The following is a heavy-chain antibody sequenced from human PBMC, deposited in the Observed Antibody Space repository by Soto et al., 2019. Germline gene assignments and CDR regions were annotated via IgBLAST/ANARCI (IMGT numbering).Heavy chain of an antibody. CDR1: GFTLSSYD. CDR2: IGSGGDT. J-gene: IGHJ6*02. CDR3: ARKTPPTGMEV. D-gene: IGHD2-15*01. Sequence: EVQLVESGGGLVQPGGSLRLSCAASGFTLSSYDIHWVRQATGEGLAWVSGIGSGGDTHYADSVKGRFIISREDGKNSLYLQMNNRRVGATAVYYCARKTPPTGMEVWGQGARVTVSS. V-gene: IGHV3-13*01.